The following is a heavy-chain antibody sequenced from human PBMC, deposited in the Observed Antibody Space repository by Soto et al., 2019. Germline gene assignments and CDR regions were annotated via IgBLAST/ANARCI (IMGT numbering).Heavy chain of an antibody. D-gene: IGHD3-3*01. CDR3: AKGAVTSIFGYFDC. CDR2: ISWNSGNI. V-gene: IGHV3-9*01. CDR1: GFTFDDYA. J-gene: IGHJ4*02. Sequence: EVHLVESGGGLVQPGRSLRLSCAASGFTFDDYAMHWVRQVPGKGLAWVSSISWNSGNIVYADSVKGRFTISRDSANNSLYLQMSSLRTEDTALYYCAKGAVTSIFGYFDCWGQGTLVTVSS.